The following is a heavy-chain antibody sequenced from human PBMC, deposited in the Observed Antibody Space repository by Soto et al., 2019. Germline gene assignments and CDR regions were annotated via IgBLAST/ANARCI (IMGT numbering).Heavy chain of an antibody. J-gene: IGHJ4*02. D-gene: IGHD3-10*01. CDR2: ISYDGSNK. Sequence: PGGSLRLSCAASGFTFSSYAMHWVRQAPGKGLEWVAVISYDGSNKHYADSVKGRFTISRDNSKNTLYLQMNSLRAEDTAVYYCARDPPGSGSLDYWGQGTLVTVSS. CDR3: ARDPPGSGSLDY. CDR1: GFTFSSYA. V-gene: IGHV3-30-3*01.